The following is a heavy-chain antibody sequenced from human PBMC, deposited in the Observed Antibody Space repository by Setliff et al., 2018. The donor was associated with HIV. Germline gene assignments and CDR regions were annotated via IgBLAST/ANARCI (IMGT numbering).Heavy chain of an antibody. Sequence: SETLSLTCTVSGGSITSGDYHWSWIRQPPGKGLEWIGYIYYTGSTYYNPSLKSRLTISIDTSKNQFSLKLRSVTAADTAVYYCARAPLSRLRSYYYYYGMDVWGQGTTVTVSS. D-gene: IGHD4-17*01. CDR1: GGSITSGDYH. CDR2: IYYTGST. V-gene: IGHV4-30-4*08. CDR3: ARAPLSRLRSYYYYYGMDV. J-gene: IGHJ6*02.